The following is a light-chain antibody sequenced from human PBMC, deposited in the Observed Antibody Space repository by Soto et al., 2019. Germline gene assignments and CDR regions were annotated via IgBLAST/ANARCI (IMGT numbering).Light chain of an antibody. CDR3: QQYKSYSPLH. CDR1: QSNSTW. CDR2: KAS. V-gene: IGKV1-5*03. J-gene: IGKJ4*01. Sequence: DIQMTQSPSTLSASVGDRVTITCRASQSNSTWLAWYQQRPGKAPKLLIYKASGLESGVPSRFSGTGSGTDFTLTISSLQPYECATYYCQQYKSYSPLHFGAGTKGDIK.